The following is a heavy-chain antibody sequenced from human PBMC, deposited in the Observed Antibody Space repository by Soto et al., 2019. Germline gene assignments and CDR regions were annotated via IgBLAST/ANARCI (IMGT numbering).Heavy chain of an antibody. Sequence: QVQLVQSGAEVKKPGSSVKVSCKASGGTFSSYAISWVRQAPGQGLEWMGGIIPIFGAANYAQKFQGRVTITADESTSTAYMELSSLRSEDTAVYYCARGLTMARGVIGWFDPWGQGTLVTVSS. CDR1: GGTFSSYA. J-gene: IGHJ5*02. CDR3: ARGLTMARGVIGWFDP. V-gene: IGHV1-69*12. D-gene: IGHD3-10*01. CDR2: IIPIFGAA.